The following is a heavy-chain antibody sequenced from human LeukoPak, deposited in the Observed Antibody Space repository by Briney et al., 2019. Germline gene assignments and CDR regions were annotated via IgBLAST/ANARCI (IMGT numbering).Heavy chain of an antibody. CDR1: GGSISSGGYY. D-gene: IGHD3-10*01. J-gene: IGHJ6*02. CDR2: IYYSGST. Sequence: SETLSLTCTVSGGSISSGGYYWSWIRQHPGKGLELIGYIYYSGSTYYNPSLKSRVTISVDTSKNQFSLKLSSVTAADTAVYYCARDLLLWFGAPEAYYYGMDVWGQGTTVTVSS. CDR3: ARDLLLWFGAPEAYYYGMDV. V-gene: IGHV4-31*03.